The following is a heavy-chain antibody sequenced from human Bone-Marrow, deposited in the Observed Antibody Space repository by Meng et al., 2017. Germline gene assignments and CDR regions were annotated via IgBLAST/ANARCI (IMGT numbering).Heavy chain of an antibody. CDR3: ARGGYYDSSYDAFDI. J-gene: IGHJ3*02. CDR1: GFTFSSYA. V-gene: IGHV3-30*04. Sequence: GGSLRLSCAASGFTFSSYAMHWVRQAPGKGLEWVAVISYDGSNKYYADSVKGRFTISRDNSKNTLYLQMNSLRAEDTAVYYCARGGYYDSSYDAFDIWGQGTMVTVSS. D-gene: IGHD3-22*01. CDR2: ISYDGSNK.